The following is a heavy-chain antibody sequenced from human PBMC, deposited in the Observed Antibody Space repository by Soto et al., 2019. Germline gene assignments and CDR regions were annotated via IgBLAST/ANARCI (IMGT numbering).Heavy chain of an antibody. D-gene: IGHD6-13*01. CDR2: ISAYNGNT. CDR1: GYTFTSYG. Sequence: QVQLVQSGAEVKKPGASVKVSCKASGYTFTSYGISWVRQAPGQGLEWMGWISAYNGNTNYAQKLQGRVTMTTDTSTSTAYMELRSLISDDTAVYYCARDRRTIAERRKGSNWFDPWGQGTLVTVSS. V-gene: IGHV1-18*01. CDR3: ARDRRTIAERRKGSNWFDP. J-gene: IGHJ5*02.